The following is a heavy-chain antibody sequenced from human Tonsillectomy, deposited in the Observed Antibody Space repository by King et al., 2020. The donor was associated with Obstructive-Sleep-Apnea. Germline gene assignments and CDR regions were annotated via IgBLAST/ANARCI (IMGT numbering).Heavy chain of an antibody. CDR3: ARDLSGSYGTGSWFDP. J-gene: IGHJ5*02. CDR1: GGSISSGGYY. Sequence: QLQLQESGPGLVKPSQTLSLTCTVSGGSISSGGYYWSWIRQHPGKGLEWIGYIYYSGSTYYNPSLKSRVTISVDPSKNQFSLKLSSVTAADTAVYYCARDLSGSYGTGSWFDPWGQGTLVTVSS. V-gene: IGHV4-31*03. D-gene: IGHD1-26*01. CDR2: IYYSGST.